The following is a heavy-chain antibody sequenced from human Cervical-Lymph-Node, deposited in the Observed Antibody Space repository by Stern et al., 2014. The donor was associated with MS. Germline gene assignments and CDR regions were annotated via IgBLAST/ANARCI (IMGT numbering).Heavy chain of an antibody. CDR1: GFTFSSHA. CDR3: ARDFYRNGRTDSFFDS. J-gene: IGHJ4*02. CDR2: ISYDGSKK. D-gene: IGHD2-8*02. V-gene: IGHV3-30-3*01. Sequence: QVQLVQSGGGVVQPGRSLRLSCAAAGFTFSSHAIHWVRQAPGKGLEWVADISYDGSKKYYVDSVKGRFTISRDNSRDTVYLHMNNLRAEDTAVYYCARDFYRNGRTDSFFDSWGQGTLVTVSS.